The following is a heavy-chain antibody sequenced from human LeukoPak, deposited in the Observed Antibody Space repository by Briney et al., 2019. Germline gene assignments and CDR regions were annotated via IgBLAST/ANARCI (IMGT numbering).Heavy chain of an antibody. CDR3: ARRPFGWDGVAGTSSEYFQH. J-gene: IGHJ1*01. Sequence: SQTLSLTCTVSGGSISSGDYYWSWIRQPPGKGLEWIGYIFYCGTTYYNPSLKSRVTISVDTSNNQFSLKLSSVTAADTAVYYCARRPFGWDGVAGTSSEYFQHWGQGTLVTVSS. D-gene: IGHD6-19*01. CDR2: IFYCGTT. CDR1: GGSISSGDYY. V-gene: IGHV4-30-4*01.